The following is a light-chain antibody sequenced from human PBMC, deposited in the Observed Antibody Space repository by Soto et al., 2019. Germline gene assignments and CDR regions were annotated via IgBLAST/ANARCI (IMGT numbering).Light chain of an antibody. J-gene: IGLJ1*01. CDR3: CSYAGSYV. Sequence: QSVLTQPASVSGSPGQSITISCTGTSSDVGSYNLVSWYQQHPGKAPKLMIYEGSKRPSGVSNRFSGSKSGNTASLTISGFQAEDGADYYCCSYAGSYVFGTGTMVTV. CDR2: EGS. CDR1: SSDVGSYNL. V-gene: IGLV2-23*01.